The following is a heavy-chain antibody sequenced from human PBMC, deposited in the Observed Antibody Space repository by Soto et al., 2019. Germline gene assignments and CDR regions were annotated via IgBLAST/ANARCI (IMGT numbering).Heavy chain of an antibody. Sequence: QVQLQELGPGLVKPSETLSLTCTVSGGSIRNYYWSWLRQPPGKGLEWIGFISYNGNTKYNPSLMGRVTISLDTSKNYFSLRLRSLTAADTALYYCARHFDSGTWPLDYWGQGILVTVSS. CDR2: ISYNGNT. J-gene: IGHJ4*02. D-gene: IGHD3-10*01. CDR1: GGSIRNYY. CDR3: ARHFDSGTWPLDY. V-gene: IGHV4-59*01.